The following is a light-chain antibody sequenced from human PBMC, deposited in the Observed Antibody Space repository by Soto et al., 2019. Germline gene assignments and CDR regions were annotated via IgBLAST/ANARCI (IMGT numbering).Light chain of an antibody. CDR3: QQYCSTLFT. V-gene: IGKV3-20*01. CDR2: GAS. J-gene: IGKJ3*01. Sequence: EIVMTQSPGTLSLSPGERATLSCRASQSVSSSYLAWYQQKPDQAPSLLIYGASSRATGIPARFSGSGYGTDFSLPIIRLEPQDFAVYYCQQYCSTLFTFGPGTKVDIK. CDR1: QSVSSSY.